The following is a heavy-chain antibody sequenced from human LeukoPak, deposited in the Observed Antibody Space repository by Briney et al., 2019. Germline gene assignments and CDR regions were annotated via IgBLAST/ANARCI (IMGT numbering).Heavy chain of an antibody. CDR3: ARDSGGYDQDFDY. Sequence: GGSLRLSCAASGFTFSSYAMHWVRQAPGKGLEWVAVISYDGSNKYYADSVKGRFTISRDNSKNTLYLQMNSLRAEDTAVYYCARDSGGYDQDFDYWGQGTLVTVSS. CDR2: ISYDGSNK. D-gene: IGHD5-12*01. V-gene: IGHV3-30-3*01. CDR1: GFTFSSYA. J-gene: IGHJ4*02.